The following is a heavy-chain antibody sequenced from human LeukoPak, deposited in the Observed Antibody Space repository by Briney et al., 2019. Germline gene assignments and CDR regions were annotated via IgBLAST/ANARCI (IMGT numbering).Heavy chain of an antibody. V-gene: IGHV3-23*01. CDR3: AKQLGYCSDGSCYFPY. Sequence: GGSLRLSCAASGFTFSDYAMSWVRQAPGQGLEWVSTISDDGGGTYYADSVKGRFTISRDNSKNTLFLQINSLRAEDSAVYYCAKQLGYCSDGSCYFPYRGQGTLVTVSS. D-gene: IGHD2-15*01. J-gene: IGHJ4*02. CDR1: GFTFSDYA. CDR2: ISDDGGGT.